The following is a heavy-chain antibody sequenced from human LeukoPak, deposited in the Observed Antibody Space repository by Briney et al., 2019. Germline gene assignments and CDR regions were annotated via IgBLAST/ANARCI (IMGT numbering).Heavy chain of an antibody. V-gene: IGHV3-30*18. CDR3: AKDTAHRYYGMDV. CDR1: GFTFSSYG. D-gene: IGHD5-18*01. J-gene: IGHJ6*04. Sequence: SGGSLRLSCAASGFTFSSYGMHWVRQAPGKGLEWVAVISYDGSNKYYADSVKGRFTIPRDNSKNTLYLQMNSLRAEDTAVYYCAKDTAHRYYGMDVWGKGTTVTVSS. CDR2: ISYDGSNK.